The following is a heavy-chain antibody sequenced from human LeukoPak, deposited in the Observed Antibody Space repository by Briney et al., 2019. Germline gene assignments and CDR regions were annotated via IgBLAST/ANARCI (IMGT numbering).Heavy chain of an antibody. D-gene: IGHD4-17*01. J-gene: IGHJ4*02. V-gene: IGHV4-39*07. Sequence: SETLSLTCTVSGGSISSSSYYWGWIRQPPGKGLEWIGSIYYSGSTYYNPSLKSRVTISVDTSKNQFSLKLSSVTAANTAVYYCAREIEDSTTVTTGYIYGNRELDYWGQGTLVTVSS. CDR3: AREIEDSTTVTTGYIYGNRELDY. CDR1: GGSISSSSYY. CDR2: IYYSGST.